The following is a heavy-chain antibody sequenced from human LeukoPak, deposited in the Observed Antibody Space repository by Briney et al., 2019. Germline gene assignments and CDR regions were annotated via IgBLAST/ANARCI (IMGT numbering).Heavy chain of an antibody. D-gene: IGHD3-3*01. J-gene: IGHJ5*02. Sequence: GSPVKVSCKASGGTFSSYAISWVRQAPGQGLEWMGRIIPIFGTANYAQKFQGRVTITTDESTSTAYMELSSLRSEDTAVYYCARGDYDFWSGYYANWFDPWGQGTLVTVSS. V-gene: IGHV1-69*05. CDR1: GGTFSSYA. CDR2: IIPIFGTA. CDR3: ARGDYDFWSGYYANWFDP.